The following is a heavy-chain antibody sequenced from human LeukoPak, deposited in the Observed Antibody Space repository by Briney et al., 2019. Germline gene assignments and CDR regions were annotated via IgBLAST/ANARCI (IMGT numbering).Heavy chain of an antibody. D-gene: IGHD3-10*01. J-gene: IGHJ4*02. CDR3: ARGRGTMVRGVMGFKSFPFDY. V-gene: IGHV4-39*07. CDR1: GGSISSSGYY. Sequence: KPSETLSLTCTVSGGSISSSGYYWGWIRQPPGKGLEWIGEINHSGSTNYNPSLKSRVTISVDTSKNQFSLKLSSVTAADTAVYYCARGRGTMVRGVMGFKSFPFDYWGQGTLVTVSS. CDR2: INHSGST.